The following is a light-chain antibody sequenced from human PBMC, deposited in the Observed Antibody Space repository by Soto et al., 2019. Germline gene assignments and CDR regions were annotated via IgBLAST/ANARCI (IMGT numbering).Light chain of an antibody. Sequence: EIVLTQSPGTLSLSPGERATLSCRASQSVSSSYLAWYQQKPGQAPRLRIYGASSRATGIPDRFSGSGSGTDFTLTISRLELEDLAVYYCHQYDSSPLTFGGGTKVEIK. CDR1: QSVSSSY. CDR3: HQYDSSPLT. J-gene: IGKJ4*01. V-gene: IGKV3-20*01. CDR2: GAS.